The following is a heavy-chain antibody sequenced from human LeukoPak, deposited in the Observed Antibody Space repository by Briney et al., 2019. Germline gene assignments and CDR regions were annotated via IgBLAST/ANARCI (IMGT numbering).Heavy chain of an antibody. V-gene: IGHV1-58*01. D-gene: IGHD3-22*01. J-gene: IGHJ4*02. CDR1: GFTFTSSA. CDR2: IVVGSGNT. Sequence: SVKVSCKASGFTFTSSAVQWVRQARGQRVEWIGWIVVGSGNTNYAQKFQERVTITRDMSTSTAYMELSSLRSEDTAVYYCAASPDYYDSSGYSYYFDYWGQGTLVTVSS. CDR3: AASPDYYDSSGYSYYFDY.